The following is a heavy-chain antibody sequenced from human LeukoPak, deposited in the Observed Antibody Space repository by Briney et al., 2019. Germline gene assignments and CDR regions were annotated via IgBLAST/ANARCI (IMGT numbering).Heavy chain of an antibody. CDR1: GFSFRNSW. V-gene: IGHV3-48*04. J-gene: IGHJ4*02. CDR2: ISSSGSTI. CDR3: ARDPPKRVGAPYDY. D-gene: IGHD1-26*01. Sequence: PGGSLRLSCAASGFSFRNSWMHWVRQAPGKGLEWVSYISSSGSTIYYADSVKGRFTISRDNAKNSLYLQMNSLRAEDTAVYYCARDPPKRVGAPYDYWGQGTLVTVSS.